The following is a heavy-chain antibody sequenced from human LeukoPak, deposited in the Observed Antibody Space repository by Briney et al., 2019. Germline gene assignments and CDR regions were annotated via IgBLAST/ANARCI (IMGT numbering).Heavy chain of an antibody. CDR2: IYYSGST. CDR1: GGSISSYY. D-gene: IGHD3-3*01. CDR3: ARGPQYDFWSGYYRCFDY. Sequence: SETLSLTCTVSGGSISSYYWSWIRQPPGKGLEWIGYIYYSGSTNYNPSLKSRVTISVDTSKNQFSLKLSSVTAADTAVYYCARGPQYDFWSGYYRCFDYWGQGTLVTVSS. V-gene: IGHV4-59*01. J-gene: IGHJ4*02.